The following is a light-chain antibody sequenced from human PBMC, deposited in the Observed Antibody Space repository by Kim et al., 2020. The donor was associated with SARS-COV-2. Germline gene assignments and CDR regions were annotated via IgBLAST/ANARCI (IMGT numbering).Light chain of an antibody. J-gene: IGKJ1*01. V-gene: IGKV1-12*01. CDR3: QQANSFPWT. CDR1: ERLTGW. CDR2: VTS. Sequence: DIQLTQSPSFVSASVGDRVTITCRASERLTGWLAWYQQKPGKAPKLLIYVTSRLQNGVPSRFSGSGSGTDFTLTIDNLQPEDFATYFSQQANSFPWTCGQETKVDIK.